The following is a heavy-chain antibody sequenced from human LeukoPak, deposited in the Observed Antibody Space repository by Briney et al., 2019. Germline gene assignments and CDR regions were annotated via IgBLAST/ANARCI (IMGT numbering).Heavy chain of an antibody. Sequence: SPSETLSLTCTISGGSISSYYWSWIRQPPGKGLEWIGSIYHSGTTYYNPSFKSRVTISVDTSKNQFSLKLTSVTAADTAVYYCARHANSHSGTYQWRYYFDYWGQGTLVTVSS. CDR2: IYHSGTT. J-gene: IGHJ4*02. CDR3: ARHANSHSGTYQWRYYFDY. V-gene: IGHV4-59*08. CDR1: GGSISSYY. D-gene: IGHD1-26*01.